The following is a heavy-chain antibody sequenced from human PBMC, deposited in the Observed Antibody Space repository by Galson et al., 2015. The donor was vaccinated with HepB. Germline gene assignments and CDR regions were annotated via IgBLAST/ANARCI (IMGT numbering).Heavy chain of an antibody. V-gene: IGHV3-48*03. CDR2: ISPGGTK. J-gene: IGHJ6*02. CDR1: GFSLEHNA. CDR3: ARNPASYDYYNMDV. Sequence: SLRLSCAASGFSLEHNAMHWVRHSPGKGLEWLAYISPGGTKYYADSARGRFTISRDNAKKSMYLHMSSLRVEDTAVYYCARNPASYDYYNMDVWGQGTTVTVSS. D-gene: IGHD3-16*01.